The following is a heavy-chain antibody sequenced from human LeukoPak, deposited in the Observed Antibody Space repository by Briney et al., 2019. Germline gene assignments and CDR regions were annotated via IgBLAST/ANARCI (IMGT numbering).Heavy chain of an antibody. Sequence: ASVKVSCKVSGYTLTELSMHWVRQAPGQGLEWMGWINPNSGGTNYAQKFQGWVTMTRDTSISTAYMELSRLRSDDTAVYYCARGIAARPDYSYYGMDVWGQGTTVTVSS. CDR2: INPNSGGT. CDR3: ARGIAARPDYSYYGMDV. V-gene: IGHV1-2*04. J-gene: IGHJ6*02. CDR1: GYTLTELS. D-gene: IGHD6-6*01.